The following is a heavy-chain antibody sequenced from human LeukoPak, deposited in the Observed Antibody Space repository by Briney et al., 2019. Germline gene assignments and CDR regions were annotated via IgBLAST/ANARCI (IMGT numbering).Heavy chain of an antibody. CDR1: GFTFRNYW. V-gene: IGHV3-7*03. CDR2: TKPDGSAE. CDR3: ALGDRYVAFNY. J-gene: IGHJ4*02. Sequence: GGSLRLSCAASGFTFRNYWMGWVRQAPGKGLEWVANTKPDGSAEYYADSVRGRFTTSRDNANNFLYLQMNSLRAEDTAVYYCALGDRYVAFNYWGQGTLVTVSS. D-gene: IGHD3-16*01.